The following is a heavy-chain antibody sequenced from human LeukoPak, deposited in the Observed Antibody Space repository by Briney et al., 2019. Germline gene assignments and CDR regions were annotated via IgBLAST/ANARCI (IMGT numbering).Heavy chain of an antibody. Sequence: GGSLRLSCAASGFTFSSYGMHWVRQAPGKGLEWVAVISYDGSNKYYADSVKGGFTISRDNSKNTLYLQMNSLRAEDTAVYYCAKAAYCSGGSCYALDYWGQGTLVTVSS. CDR1: GFTFSSYG. CDR2: ISYDGSNK. V-gene: IGHV3-30*18. D-gene: IGHD2-15*01. CDR3: AKAAYCSGGSCYALDY. J-gene: IGHJ4*02.